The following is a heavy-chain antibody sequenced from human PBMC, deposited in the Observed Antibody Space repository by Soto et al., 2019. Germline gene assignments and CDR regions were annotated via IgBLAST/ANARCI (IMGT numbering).Heavy chain of an antibody. Sequence: SETLSLTCTVSGGSITSSSYYWGWIRQPPGKGLEWIGSIYFRGNTYYNPSLKGRVTISVDTPKNHFSLKLTSVTAGDTALYYCARPASGTSGAFDVWGPGTMVTVSS. CDR1: GGSITSSSYY. J-gene: IGHJ3*01. CDR2: IYFRGNT. D-gene: IGHD3-10*01. CDR3: ARPASGTSGAFDV. V-gene: IGHV4-39*02.